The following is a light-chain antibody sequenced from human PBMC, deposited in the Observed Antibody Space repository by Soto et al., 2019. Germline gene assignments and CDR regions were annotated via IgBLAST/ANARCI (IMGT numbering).Light chain of an antibody. CDR3: SSYTTSSSYV. J-gene: IGLJ1*01. V-gene: IGLV2-14*01. CDR2: DVT. Sequence: QSVLTQHASVRGSPGQKITISCTGTSSDVGGYIYVSWYQQHPGKAPKLMIYDVTSRPSGVSYRFSGSKSGNTASLTISGLQAVDEADYYCSSYTTSSSYVFGTGTKVTVL. CDR1: SSDVGGYIY.